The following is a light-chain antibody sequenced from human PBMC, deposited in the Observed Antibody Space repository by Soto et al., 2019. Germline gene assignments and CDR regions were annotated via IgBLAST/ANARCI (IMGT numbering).Light chain of an antibody. CDR2: AAS. CDR3: QQLHSHPRT. J-gene: IGKJ1*01. CDR1: QDISSF. Sequence: DIQLTQSPSFLSASVGDRVTITCRASQDISSFLAWYQQKPGKAPNLLIYAASTLEGGVPSRFSGSGSGTEFTLTISSLQPEDLATYYCQQLHSHPRTFGQGTKVEIK. V-gene: IGKV1-9*01.